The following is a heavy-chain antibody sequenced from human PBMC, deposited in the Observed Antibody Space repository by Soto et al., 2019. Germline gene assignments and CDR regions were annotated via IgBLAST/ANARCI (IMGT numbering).Heavy chain of an antibody. V-gene: IGHV1-2*02. Sequence: AAVKVSCKASGYTFSGYYMHWVRQAPGQGXEWMGWINPNSGGTNYAQKFQGRVTMTRDTSISTAYMELSRLRSDDTAVYYCARDRGSGWYLTYYSYGTDVWCQGTTVTVSS. D-gene: IGHD6-19*01. J-gene: IGHJ6*02. CDR3: ARDRGSGWYLTYYSYGTDV. CDR1: GYTFSGYY. CDR2: INPNSGGT.